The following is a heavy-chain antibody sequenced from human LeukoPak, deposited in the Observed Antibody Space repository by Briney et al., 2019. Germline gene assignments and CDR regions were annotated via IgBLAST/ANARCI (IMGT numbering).Heavy chain of an antibody. D-gene: IGHD2-21*02. J-gene: IGHJ2*01. V-gene: IGHV4-30-2*01. CDR1: GDSISSGGYS. Sequence: SGTLSLTCAVSGDSISSGGYSRSSIRQPPGKGPGWIGYIYHRGSTYYNPSLTSRLTISVDRSKNQFSLKLSSLTAADTAVYYCARGAPRIVVGTAPNYWYFDLWGRGTLVTVSS. CDR2: IYHRGST. CDR3: ARGAPRIVVGTAPNYWYFDL.